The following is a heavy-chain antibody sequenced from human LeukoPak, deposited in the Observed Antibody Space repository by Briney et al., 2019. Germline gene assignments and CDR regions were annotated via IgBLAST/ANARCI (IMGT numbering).Heavy chain of an antibody. Sequence: SEALSLTCTVSGGSISSYYWSWIRQPPGKGLEWIGYIYYSGSTNYNPSLKSRVTISVDTSKNQFSLKLSSVTAADTAVYYCARISSWFGELLPTNLRGAFDIWGQGTMVTVSS. D-gene: IGHD3-10*01. CDR2: IYYSGST. V-gene: IGHV4-59*08. J-gene: IGHJ3*02. CDR1: GGSISSYY. CDR3: ARISSWFGELLPTNLRGAFDI.